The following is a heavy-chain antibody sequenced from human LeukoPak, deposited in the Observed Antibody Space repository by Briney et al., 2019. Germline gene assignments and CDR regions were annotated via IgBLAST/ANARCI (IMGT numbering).Heavy chain of an antibody. Sequence: GGSLRLSCVLSGITFRNYWMSWVRQAPGKGLEWVAFIKEDGSDKHYVDSVKGRFTISRDNAKNSLYLQMNSLRAEDTAVYFCHQPVTLPAWGQGALVTVSP. CDR2: IKEDGSDK. J-gene: IGHJ5*02. CDR3: HQPVTLPA. CDR1: GITFRNYW. V-gene: IGHV3-7*01. D-gene: IGHD2-2*01.